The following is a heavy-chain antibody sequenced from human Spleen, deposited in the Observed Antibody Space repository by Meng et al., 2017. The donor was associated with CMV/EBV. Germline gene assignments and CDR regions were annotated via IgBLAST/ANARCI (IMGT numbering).Heavy chain of an antibody. Sequence: GESLKISCAASGFTFSDYYMSWIRQAPGKGLEWVSYISSSGSTIYYADSVKGRFTISRDNAKNSLYLQMNSLRAEDTAVYYCARARVDYYYYGMDVWGQGTTVTVSS. CDR3: ARARVDYYYYGMDV. V-gene: IGHV3-11*04. J-gene: IGHJ6*02. CDR2: ISSSGSTI. D-gene: IGHD2-15*01. CDR1: GFTFSDYY.